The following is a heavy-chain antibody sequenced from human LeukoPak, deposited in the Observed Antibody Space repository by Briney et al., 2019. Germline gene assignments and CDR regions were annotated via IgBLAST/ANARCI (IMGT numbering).Heavy chain of an antibody. CDR1: GGSFSGYY. D-gene: IGHD3-9*01. Sequence: SETLSLTCAVYGGSFSGYYWNWIRQPPGKGLEWIGEINHRGSTNYNPSLKSRVTISVDTSKNDFSLKMSSVTAADTAVYFCERRTEYDILTGYYNERYFDYWGQGTLVTVSS. V-gene: IGHV4-34*01. CDR3: ERRTEYDILTGYYNERYFDY. J-gene: IGHJ4*02. CDR2: INHRGST.